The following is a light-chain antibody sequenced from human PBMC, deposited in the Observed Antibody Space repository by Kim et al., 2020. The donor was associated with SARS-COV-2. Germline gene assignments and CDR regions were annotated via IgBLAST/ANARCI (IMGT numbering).Light chain of an antibody. V-gene: IGKV1-39*01. CDR3: QQNYNTPWT. CDR1: QSISNY. J-gene: IGKJ1*01. CDR2: ATS. Sequence: ASVGDRITITCRASQSISNYLNWYQQKPGKAPKLLIYATSSLQSGVPSRFSGSGSGTDFTLTIGSLQPEDFATYYCQQNYNTPWTFGPGTKVDIK.